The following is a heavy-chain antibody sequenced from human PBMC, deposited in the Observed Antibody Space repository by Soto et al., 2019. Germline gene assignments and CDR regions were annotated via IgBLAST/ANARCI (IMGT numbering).Heavy chain of an antibody. CDR3: ARYSGTLQFDY. D-gene: IGHD1-26*01. V-gene: IGHV4-59*01. CDR2: IYYSGSP. Sequence: TSETLSLTCTVSGGSISSYYLSWIRQPPGKGLEWIGYIYYSGSPNYNPSLKSRVTISVDTSKNQFSLRLSSVTAADTAVYYCARYSGTLQFDYWGQGTLVTVSS. J-gene: IGHJ4*02. CDR1: GGSISSYY.